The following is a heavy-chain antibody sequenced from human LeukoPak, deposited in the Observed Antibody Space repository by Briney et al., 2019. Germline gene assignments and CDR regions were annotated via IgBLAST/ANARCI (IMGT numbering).Heavy chain of an antibody. V-gene: IGHV3-7*01. Sequence: GGSLRLSCAASGFTFSHYWMSWVRQAPGKGLDLVANIKQDRSEKYYVDSVKGGFTISRDNAKNSLYLQMDSLRAEDTAVYDCAKDRGRYFDWLLLVDYWGQGTLVTVSS. CDR2: IKQDRSEK. CDR3: AKDRGRYFDWLLLVDY. D-gene: IGHD3-9*01. J-gene: IGHJ4*02. CDR1: GFTFSHYW.